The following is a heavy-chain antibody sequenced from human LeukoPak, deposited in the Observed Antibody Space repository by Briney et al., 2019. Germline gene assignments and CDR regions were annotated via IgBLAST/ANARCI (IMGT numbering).Heavy chain of an antibody. D-gene: IGHD3-10*01. Sequence: PGRSLRLSCAASGFTFGDYYMSWVRQAPGKGLEWVGFIRSKAYGVTTEHAASVKGRFTISRDDSKSIAYLQMDSLKTEDTAVYYCSRADYYGSGSPISLDVWGKGTTVTVSS. CDR3: SRADYYGSGSPISLDV. V-gene: IGHV3-49*04. CDR2: IRSKAYGVTT. J-gene: IGHJ6*04. CDR1: GFTFGDYY.